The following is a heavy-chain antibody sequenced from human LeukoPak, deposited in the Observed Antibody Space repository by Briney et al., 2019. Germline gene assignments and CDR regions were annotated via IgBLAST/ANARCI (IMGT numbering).Heavy chain of an antibody. D-gene: IGHD3-22*01. CDR3: ARDGSSSAYYYDSFDT. J-gene: IGHJ3*02. CDR2: GYTSGGT. V-gene: IGHV4-61*02. Sequence: SETLSLTCTVSGGSISSGNYYWSWIRQPAGKGLEWIGRGYTSGGTNYNPSLKSRVTISVDTSKNQVSLKLSSVAAADTAVYYCARDGSSSAYYYDSFDTWGQGTMLTVSS. CDR1: GGSISSGNYY.